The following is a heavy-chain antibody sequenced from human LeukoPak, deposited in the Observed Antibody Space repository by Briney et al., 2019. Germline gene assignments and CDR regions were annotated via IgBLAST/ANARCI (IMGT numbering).Heavy chain of an antibody. CDR1: GGSISSHY. J-gene: IGHJ4*02. CDR3: ARAREDYYDSSGYYWGFGYDY. CDR2: IYYSGST. Sequence: PSETLSLTCTVSGGSISSHYWSWIRQPPGKGLEWIGYIYYSGSTNYNPSLKSRVTISVDTSKNQFSLKLSSVTAADTAVYYCARAREDYYDSSGYYWGFGYDYWGQGTLVTVPS. D-gene: IGHD3-22*01. V-gene: IGHV4-59*11.